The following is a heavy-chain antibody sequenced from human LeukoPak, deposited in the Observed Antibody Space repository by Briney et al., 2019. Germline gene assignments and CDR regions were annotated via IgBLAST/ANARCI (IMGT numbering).Heavy chain of an antibody. CDR2: IYYSGST. CDR1: GGSISSSSYY. Sequence: SETLSLTCTVSGGSISSSSYYWGWIRQPPGKGLEWIGSIYYSGSTYYNPSLKSRVTISVDTSKNQFSLKLSSVTAADTAVYYCARSSGWLYYYYYMDVWGKGTTVTISS. D-gene: IGHD6-19*01. CDR3: ARSSGWLYYYYYMDV. J-gene: IGHJ6*03. V-gene: IGHV4-39*01.